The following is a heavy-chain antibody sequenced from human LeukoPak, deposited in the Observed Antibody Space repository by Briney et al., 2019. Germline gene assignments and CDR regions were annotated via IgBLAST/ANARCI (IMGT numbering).Heavy chain of an antibody. J-gene: IGHJ4*02. V-gene: IGHV4-34*01. CDR1: GGSFSGYY. CDR3: ARAGDEFWSGYYHFDY. Sequence: PSETLSLTCAVYGGSFSGYYWSWIRQPPGKGLEWIGEINHSGSTNYNPSLKSRVTISVDTSKNQFSLKLSSVTAADTAVYYCARAGDEFWSGYYHFDYWGQGTLVTVSS. D-gene: IGHD3-3*01. CDR2: INHSGST.